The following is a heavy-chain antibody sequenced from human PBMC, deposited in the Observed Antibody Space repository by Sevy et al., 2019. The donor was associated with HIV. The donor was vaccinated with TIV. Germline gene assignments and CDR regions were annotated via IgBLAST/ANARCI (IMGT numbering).Heavy chain of an antibody. CDR2: IISNGSSI. CDR3: TRNGGAFDNGFDP. V-gene: IGHV3-48*03. D-gene: IGHD2-8*01. J-gene: IGHJ5*02. CDR1: GFTFSSYD. Sequence: GGSLRLSCTASGFTFSSYDMNWVRQAPGKGLEWVSRIISNGSSIYYADSVKGRFTISRDNAKNSLNLQMNSLRAEDSAVYYCTRNGGAFDNGFDPWGQGTLVTVSS.